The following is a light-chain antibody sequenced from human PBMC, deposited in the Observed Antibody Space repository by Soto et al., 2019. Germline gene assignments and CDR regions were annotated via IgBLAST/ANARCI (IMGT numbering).Light chain of an antibody. J-gene: IGKJ1*01. Sequence: SQSTMSLSLVQRPTVSCRESQSVSSSYLAWYQQKPGQAPRILIYGASTRATDVPDRFSGSGSCAEFTLSIIRLVPEEVAVDYCRQYGSSPPTTFGQGTKVDIK. V-gene: IGKV3-20*01. CDR3: RQYGSSPPTT. CDR2: GAS. CDR1: QSVSSSY.